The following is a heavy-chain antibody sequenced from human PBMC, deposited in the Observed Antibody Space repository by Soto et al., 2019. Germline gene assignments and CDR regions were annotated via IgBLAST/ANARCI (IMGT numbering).Heavy chain of an antibody. CDR1: GGSISTYY. CDR2: IYYSGST. J-gene: IGHJ3*01. Sequence: QVQLQESGPGLVKPSETLSLTCTVSGGSISTYYWSWIRHPPGKGLEWIGYIYYSGSTNYNPSLKGRVTISVDTSKNRFSLTLSSVTAADTAVYYCARHASSSGWYYTSDLWCQGTMVTVSS. V-gene: IGHV4-59*08. CDR3: ARHASSSGWYYTSDL. D-gene: IGHD6-19*01.